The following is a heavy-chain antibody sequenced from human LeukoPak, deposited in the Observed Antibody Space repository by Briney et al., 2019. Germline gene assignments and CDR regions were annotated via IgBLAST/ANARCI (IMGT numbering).Heavy chain of an antibody. V-gene: IGHV4-59*02. CDR1: GGSVNDYY. CDR2: IYYSGST. D-gene: IGHD3-10*01. CDR3: ARGGARGSSAFDV. J-gene: IGHJ3*01. Sequence: SETLSLTCTVSGGSVNDYYWNWIRQPPGKGLEWIGYIYYSGSTDYNPSLKSRVTMSIDTSKNQFSLKLNSVTAADTAVYYCARGGARGSSAFDVWGRGTMVIVSA.